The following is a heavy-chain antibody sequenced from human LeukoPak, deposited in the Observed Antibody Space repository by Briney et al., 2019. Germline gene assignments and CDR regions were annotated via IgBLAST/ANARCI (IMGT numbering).Heavy chain of an antibody. CDR2: ICGSGGGT. Sequence: GGSLRLFCAVSGFTFCSYAMTWVRHSPGRALEWVSSICGSGGGTDYADYVRCRFTISRDNSKNTLYLQMNSLRAEDTAIYYCSRDPNGDYVGAFDFQRWGQGTLVTVSS. D-gene: IGHD4-17*01. V-gene: IGHV3-23*01. CDR1: GFTFCSYA. J-gene: IGHJ1*01. CDR3: SRDPNGDYVGAFDFQR.